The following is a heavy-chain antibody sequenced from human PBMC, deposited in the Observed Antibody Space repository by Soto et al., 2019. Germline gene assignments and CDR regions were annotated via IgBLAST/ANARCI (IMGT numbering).Heavy chain of an antibody. D-gene: IGHD5-12*01. J-gene: IGHJ4*02. CDR1: GYTFTNYG. CDR2: MSPNNGHT. CDR3: ARVQSSGYDY. Sequence: QVQLVQSGVELKKPGASVRVSCKASGYTFTNYGISWVRQAPGQGLEWVGWMSPNNGHTHYAPKLQGRVTMTRDTLTNTAYLDLRSLRSDDTAVYYCARVQSSGYDYWGQGTLVTVSS. V-gene: IGHV1-18*04.